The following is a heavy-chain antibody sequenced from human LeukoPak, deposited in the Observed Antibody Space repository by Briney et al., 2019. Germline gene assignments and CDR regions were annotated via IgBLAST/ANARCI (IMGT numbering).Heavy chain of an antibody. Sequence: GGSLRLSCAASVFSFSHYGMHWVRQAPGKGLEWVSVIWSDGTNQFYADSVKGRFTISKDDSQKTVFLQMSSLRGEDTAIYYCARDAQRGFDYWGQGTLVTVSS. J-gene: IGHJ4*02. CDR2: IWSDGTNQ. V-gene: IGHV3-33*01. CDR1: VFSFSHYG. CDR3: ARDAQRGFDY.